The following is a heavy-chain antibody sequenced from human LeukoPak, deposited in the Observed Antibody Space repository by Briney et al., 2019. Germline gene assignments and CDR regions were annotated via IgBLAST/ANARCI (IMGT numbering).Heavy chain of an antibody. V-gene: IGHV3-48*02. Sequence: GGSLCLSCATSGFSFTDYPMNWVRQAPGKGLEWISNIRTTAEGAKYAYYADSVKGRVTISRDDGKNTLYLHMNSLRDDDTAVYHGEDGIRDAFDYWGEGILVTVSS. CDR2: IRTTAEGAKYA. CDR1: GFSFTDYP. D-gene: IGHD5-24*01. J-gene: IGHJ4*02. CDR3: EDGIRDAFDY.